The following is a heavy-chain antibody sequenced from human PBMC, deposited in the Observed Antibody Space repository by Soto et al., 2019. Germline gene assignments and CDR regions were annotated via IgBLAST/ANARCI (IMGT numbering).Heavy chain of an antibody. CDR3: ARLPRPSLDYYGMDV. CDR2: IYPGDSDT. D-gene: IGHD6-6*01. CDR1: GYSFTSYW. J-gene: IGHJ6*02. Sequence: PGESLKISCKGSGYSFTSYWIGWVRQMPGKGLEWMGIIYPGDSDTRYSPSFQGQVTISADKSISTAYLQRSSLKASDTAMYYCARLPRPSLDYYGMDVWGQGTTVTVSS. V-gene: IGHV5-51*01.